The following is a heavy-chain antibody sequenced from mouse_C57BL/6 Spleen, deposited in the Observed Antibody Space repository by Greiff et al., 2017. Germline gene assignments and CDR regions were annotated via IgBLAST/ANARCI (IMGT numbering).Heavy chain of an antibody. V-gene: IGHV1-53*01. J-gene: IGHJ2*01. CDR1: GYTFTSYW. CDR3: ARWPFDYYGSSYVDY. Sequence: QVQLQQPGTELVKPGASVKLSCKASGYTFTSYWMHWVKQRPGQGLEWIGNINPSNGGTNYNEKFKSKATLTVDKSSSTAYMQLSSLTSEDSAVYYCARWPFDYYGSSYVDYWGQGTTLTISS. CDR2: INPSNGGT. D-gene: IGHD1-1*01.